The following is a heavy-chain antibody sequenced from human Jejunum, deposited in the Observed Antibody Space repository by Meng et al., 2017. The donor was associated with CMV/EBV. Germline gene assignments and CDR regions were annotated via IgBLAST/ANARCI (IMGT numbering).Heavy chain of an antibody. CDR2: INQSGGGNA. J-gene: IGHJ3*01. CDR1: YY. Sequence: YYLRWVGQATGQGPEWMGIINQSGGGNARYAQKVQGRVTMTSDTSTSTVFLELRSLRSEDTAMYYYATCPDGVYCGGDPAFAFWGQGTKVTVSS. CDR3: ATCPDGVYCGGDPAFAF. D-gene: IGHD2-21*01. V-gene: IGHV1-46*01.